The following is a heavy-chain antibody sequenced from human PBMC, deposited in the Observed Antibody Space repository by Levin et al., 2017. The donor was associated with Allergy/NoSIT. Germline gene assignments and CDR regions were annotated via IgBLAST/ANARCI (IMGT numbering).Heavy chain of an antibody. Sequence: SETLSLTCTVSGGSMKNYYWSWIRQPPGKGLEWIGYVYYTGFTNYNPSLKSRVTISVDMSKNQFSLKLTSVTAADTAVYYCGREFGLHYDVDVWGQGTSVTVS. CDR1: GGSMKNYY. V-gene: IGHV4-59*01. D-gene: IGHD2-15*01. CDR3: GREFGLHYDVDV. CDR2: VYYTGFT. J-gene: IGHJ6*02.